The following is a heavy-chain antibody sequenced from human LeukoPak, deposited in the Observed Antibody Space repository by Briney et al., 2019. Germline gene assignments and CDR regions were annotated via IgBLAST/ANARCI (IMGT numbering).Heavy chain of an antibody. CDR1: GFTFSSYS. J-gene: IGHJ5*02. CDR2: ISSSSSYI. CDR3: ARSFTSFGVVIP. D-gene: IGHD3-3*01. V-gene: IGHV3-21*01. Sequence: RSLRLSCAASGFTFSSYSMNWVRQAPGRGLEWVSSISSSSSYIYYADSVKGRFTISRDNAKNSLYLQMNSLRAEDTAVYYCARSFTSFGVVIPWGQGTLVTVSS.